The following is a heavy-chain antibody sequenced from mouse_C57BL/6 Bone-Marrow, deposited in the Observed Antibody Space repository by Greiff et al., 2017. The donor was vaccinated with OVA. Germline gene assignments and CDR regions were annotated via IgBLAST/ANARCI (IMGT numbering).Heavy chain of an antibody. Sequence: VKLVESGPELVKPGASVKISCKASGYAFSSSWMNWVKQRPGKGLEWIGRIYPGDGDTNYNGKFKGKATLTADKSSSTAYMQLSSLTSEDSAVYFCARGDYGSSYGWYFDVWGTGTTVTVSS. D-gene: IGHD1-1*01. CDR3: ARGDYGSSYGWYFDV. CDR1: GYAFSSSW. V-gene: IGHV1-82*01. J-gene: IGHJ1*03. CDR2: IYPGDGDT.